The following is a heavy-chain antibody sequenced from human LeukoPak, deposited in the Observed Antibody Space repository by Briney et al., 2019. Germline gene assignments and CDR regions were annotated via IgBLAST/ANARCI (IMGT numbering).Heavy chain of an antibody. J-gene: IGHJ4*02. V-gene: IGHV3-23*01. Sequence: GGSLRLSGAASGFTFSSYAMSWVRQAPGKGLEWVSAISGSGGSTYYADSVKGRFTISRDNSKNTLYLQMNSLRAEDTAVYYCARNTVLYSTTFDYWGQGTLVTVSS. CDR2: ISGSGGST. D-gene: IGHD4-11*01. CDR1: GFTFSSYA. CDR3: ARNTVLYSTTFDY.